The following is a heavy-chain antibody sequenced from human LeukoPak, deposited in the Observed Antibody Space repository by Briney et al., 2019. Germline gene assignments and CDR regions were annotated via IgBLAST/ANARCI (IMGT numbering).Heavy chain of an antibody. Sequence: SETLSLTCTVSGGSISNSNYYWGWVRQPPGKGLEWIGTIYYSGNTYYNPSLKSRVTISVDTSKNQLSLRLSSVTAADTAVYFCMRHEEEDGYNAKPFDFWGQGTLVTVSS. V-gene: IGHV4-39*01. CDR1: GGSISNSNYY. D-gene: IGHD5-24*01. CDR3: MRHEEEDGYNAKPFDF. J-gene: IGHJ4*02. CDR2: IYYSGNT.